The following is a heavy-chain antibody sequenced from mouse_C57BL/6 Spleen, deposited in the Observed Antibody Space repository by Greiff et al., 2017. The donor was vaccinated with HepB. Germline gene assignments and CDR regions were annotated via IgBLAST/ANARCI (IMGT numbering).Heavy chain of an antibody. V-gene: IGHV5-17*01. CDR1: GFTFSDYG. CDR3: ARTGKIAWFAY. CDR2: ISSGSSTI. Sequence: DVQLVESGGGLVKPGGSLKLSCAASGFTFSDYGMHWVRQAPEKGLEWVAYISSGSSTIYYADTVKGRFTISRDNAKNTLFLQMTSLRSEDTAMYYCARTGKIAWFAYWGQGTLVTVSA. J-gene: IGHJ3*01. D-gene: IGHD4-1*01.